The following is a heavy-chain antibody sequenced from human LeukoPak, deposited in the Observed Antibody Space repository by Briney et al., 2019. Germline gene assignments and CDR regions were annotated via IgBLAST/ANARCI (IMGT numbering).Heavy chain of an antibody. V-gene: IGHV4-59*01. CDR3: ARDIGYYDSSGYYYD. Sequence: SETLSLTCTVSGGSIGSYYWSWIRQPPGKGLEWIGYIYYSGSTNYNPSLKSRVTISVDTSKNQFSLKLSSVTAADTAVYYCARDIGYYDSSGYYYDWGQGTLVTVSS. J-gene: IGHJ4*02. CDR2: IYYSGST. CDR1: GGSIGSYY. D-gene: IGHD3-22*01.